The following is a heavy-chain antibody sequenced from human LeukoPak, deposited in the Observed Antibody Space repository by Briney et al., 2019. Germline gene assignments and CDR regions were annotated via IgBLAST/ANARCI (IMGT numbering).Heavy chain of an antibody. Sequence: ASVKVSCKASGFPLTGSDMHWVRQAPGQGLEWVGMLYHESEKTTYGHNFQGRVTVTRATSTPTLYMDMTGLSTTDTAMYYCARATGGVPRYFVLWGQGTLVTVSS. CDR2: LYHESEKT. CDR1: GFPLTGSD. D-gene: IGHD3-10*01. V-gene: IGHV1-46*01. CDR3: ARATGGVPRYFVL. J-gene: IGHJ4*02.